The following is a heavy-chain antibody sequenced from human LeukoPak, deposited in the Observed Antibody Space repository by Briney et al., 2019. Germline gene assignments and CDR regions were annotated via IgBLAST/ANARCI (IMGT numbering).Heavy chain of an antibody. CDR3: ARSSSWYRFDY. CDR2: IYTSGST. Sequence: SETLSLTCTVSGRSTSSYYWSWIRQPAGKGLEWIGRIYTSGSTNYNPSLKSRVTMSVDTSKNQFSLKLSSVTAADTAVYYCARSSSWYRFDYWGQGTLVTVSS. D-gene: IGHD6-13*01. J-gene: IGHJ4*02. V-gene: IGHV4-4*07. CDR1: GRSTSSYY.